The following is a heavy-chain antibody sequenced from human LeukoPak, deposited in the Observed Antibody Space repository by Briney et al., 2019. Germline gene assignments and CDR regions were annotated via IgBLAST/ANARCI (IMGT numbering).Heavy chain of an antibody. CDR3: ARVRSSSWIFDY. V-gene: IGHV4-31*03. CDR2: IYYSGST. CDR1: GGSISSGGYY. D-gene: IGHD6-13*01. Sequence: SETLSLTCTVSGGSISSGGYYWSWIRQHPGKGLEWIGYIYYSGSTYYNPSLKSRVTISVVTSKNQFSLKLSSVTAADTAVYYCARVRSSSWIFDYWGQGTLVTVSS. J-gene: IGHJ4*02.